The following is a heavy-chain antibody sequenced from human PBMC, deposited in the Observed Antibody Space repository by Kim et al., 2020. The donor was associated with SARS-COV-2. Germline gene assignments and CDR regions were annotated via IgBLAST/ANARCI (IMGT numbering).Heavy chain of an antibody. D-gene: IGHD2-15*01. J-gene: IGHJ6*02. Sequence: ASVKVSCKASGYTFTSYDINWVRQATGQGLEWMGWMNPNSGNTGYAQKFQGRVTMTRNTSISTAYMELSSLRSEDTAVYYCARAGRILGYCSGGSCYSYYYYGMDVWGQGTTVTVSS. CDR1: GYTFTSYD. CDR2: MNPNSGNT. CDR3: ARAGRILGYCSGGSCYSYYYYGMDV. V-gene: IGHV1-8*01.